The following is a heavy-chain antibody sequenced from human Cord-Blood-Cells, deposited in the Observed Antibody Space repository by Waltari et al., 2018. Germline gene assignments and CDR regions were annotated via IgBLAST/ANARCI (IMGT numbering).Heavy chain of an antibody. CDR2: ISSNGGST. V-gene: IGHV3-64D*09. Sequence: EVQLVESGGGLVQPGGSLRLSCSAPGFTFSSYAMHWSRQAPGKGLEYVSAISSNGGSTYYADSVKGRFTISRDNSKNTLYLQMSSLRAEDTAVYYCVKMGAVAGTFDYWGQGTLVTVSS. J-gene: IGHJ4*02. D-gene: IGHD6-19*01. CDR1: GFTFSSYA. CDR3: VKMGAVAGTFDY.